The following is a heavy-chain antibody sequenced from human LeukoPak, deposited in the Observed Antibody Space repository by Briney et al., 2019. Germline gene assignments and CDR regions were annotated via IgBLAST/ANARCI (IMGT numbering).Heavy chain of an antibody. J-gene: IGHJ6*03. V-gene: IGHV1-18*04. D-gene: IGHD1-26*01. CDR3: AREGGSYYGYYYYMDV. CDR2: ISAYNGNT. CDR1: GYTFTSYY. Sequence: ASVKVSCKASGYTFTSYYMHWVRQAPGQGLEWMGWISAYNGNTNYAQKLQGRVTMTTDTSTSTAYMELRSLRSDDTAVYYCAREGGSYYGYYYYMDVWGKGTTVTVSS.